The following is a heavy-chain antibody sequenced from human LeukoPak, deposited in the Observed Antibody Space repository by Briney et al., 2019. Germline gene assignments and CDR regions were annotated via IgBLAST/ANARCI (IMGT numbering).Heavy chain of an antibody. Sequence: GGSLRLSCAASGFTFSSYTINWVRQAPGKGLEWVSSISTSGSYLYYADSVKGRFTISRDNAKGSLYLQMNSLRAEDTAVYYCARDGGAYDSSGYYVYFDYWGQGTLVTVSS. CDR3: ARDGGAYDSSGYYVYFDY. D-gene: IGHD3-22*01. J-gene: IGHJ4*02. V-gene: IGHV3-21*01. CDR1: GFTFSSYT. CDR2: ISTSGSYL.